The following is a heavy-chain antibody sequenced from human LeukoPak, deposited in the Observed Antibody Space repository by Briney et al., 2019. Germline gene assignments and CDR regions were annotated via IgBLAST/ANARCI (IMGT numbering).Heavy chain of an antibody. V-gene: IGHV4-39*01. CDR3: ARHRGYSSSYYFDY. CDR2: IYYSGST. J-gene: IGHJ4*02. CDR1: GGSISSSSYY. Sequence: PSETLSLTCTVSGGSISSSSYYWGWIRQPPGKGLEWIGSIYYSGSTYYNPSLKSRVTISVDTSKNQFSLKLSSVTAADTAVYYCARHRGYSSSYYFDYRGQGTLVTVSS. D-gene: IGHD6-6*01.